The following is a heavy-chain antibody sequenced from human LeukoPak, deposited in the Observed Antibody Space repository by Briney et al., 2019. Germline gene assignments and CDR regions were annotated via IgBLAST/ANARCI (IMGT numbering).Heavy chain of an antibody. Sequence: ASVKVSCKASGYTFTSYSISWVRQAPGRGLEWMGWISAYNGNTNYAQKLQGRVTMTTDTSTSTAYMELRSLRSDDTAVYYCARGIGSSGPVCWFDPWGQGTLVTVSS. J-gene: IGHJ5*02. CDR3: ARGIGSSGPVCWFDP. D-gene: IGHD6-6*01. CDR1: GYTFTSYS. V-gene: IGHV1-18*01. CDR2: ISAYNGNT.